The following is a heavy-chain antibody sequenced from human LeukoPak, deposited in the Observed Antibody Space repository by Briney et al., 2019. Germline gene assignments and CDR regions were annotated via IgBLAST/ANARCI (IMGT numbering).Heavy chain of an antibody. CDR1: GFTFSSYS. Sequence: GGSLRLSCAASGFTFSSYSMNWVRQAPGKGLEWVSGISWNSGTIGYADSVKGRFTISRDNAKNSLYLQMNSLRAEDTALYYCVKGAAYHLGDAFDIWGQGTMVTVSS. J-gene: IGHJ3*02. CDR3: VKGAAYHLGDAFDI. CDR2: ISWNSGTI. D-gene: IGHD2-15*01. V-gene: IGHV3-9*01.